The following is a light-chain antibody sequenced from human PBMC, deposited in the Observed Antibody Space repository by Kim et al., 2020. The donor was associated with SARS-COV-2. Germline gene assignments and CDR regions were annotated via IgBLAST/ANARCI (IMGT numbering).Light chain of an antibody. J-gene: IGKJ2*01. V-gene: IGKV1-39*01. Sequence: DIQMTQSPSSLSASVGDRVTITCRASQSIYNFLNWYQQKPGKAPNLLIYAASILHSGVPSRFSGSGSGTDFTLTISGLQPGDCATYFCQQSYSTPDTFVQGTKLEI. CDR1: QSIYNF. CDR3: QQSYSTPDT. CDR2: AAS.